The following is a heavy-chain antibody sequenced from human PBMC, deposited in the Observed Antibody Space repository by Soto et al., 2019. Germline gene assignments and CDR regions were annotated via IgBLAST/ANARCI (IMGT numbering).Heavy chain of an antibody. V-gene: IGHV1-18*04. J-gene: IGHJ4*02. D-gene: IGHD1-26*01. Sequence: QVKLVQSGGEVTKPGASVRLSCKTSGYTFTNYGLTWVRQDPGQGLEWIGWVSAYNRNSTYAQKFEDRVTMTTDTAKKTAYLERRSLRSDYTDVYYGSRYRQWEPRLYWGEGTLLTASP. CDR3: SRYRQWEPRLY. CDR2: VSAYNRNS. CDR1: GYTFTNYG.